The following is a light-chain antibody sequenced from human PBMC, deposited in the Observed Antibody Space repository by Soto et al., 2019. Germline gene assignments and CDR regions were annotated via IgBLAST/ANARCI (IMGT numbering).Light chain of an antibody. J-gene: IGLJ1*01. CDR2: DVI. CDR3: ISYTSSSTLV. V-gene: IGLV2-14*01. Sequence: QSVLTQPASVSGSPGQSITISCTGTSSDVGGYNYVSWYQQHPGKAPKLMIYDVINRPSGVSHRFSGSKSGNTASLTISGLQAEDEADYYCISYTSSSTLVFGPVTKLTVL. CDR1: SSDVGGYNY.